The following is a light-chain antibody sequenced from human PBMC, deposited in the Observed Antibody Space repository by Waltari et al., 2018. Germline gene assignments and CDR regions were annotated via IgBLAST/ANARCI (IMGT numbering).Light chain of an antibody. J-gene: IGLJ3*02. CDR1: SGHSSNI. Sequence: QLVLTQSPSASASLGASVKLPCTLSSGHSSNIIAWHQQQPEKGPRYLMKVNSDGSHSKGDEIPDRFSGSSAGAERYLTISNLQSEDEADYFCQTGGHGTWVFGGGTKLTVL. CDR2: VNSDGSH. CDR3: QTGGHGTWV. V-gene: IGLV4-69*01.